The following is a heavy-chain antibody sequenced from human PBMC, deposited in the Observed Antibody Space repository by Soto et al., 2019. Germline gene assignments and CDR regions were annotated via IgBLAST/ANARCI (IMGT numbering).Heavy chain of an antibody. CDR3: ARSLLQGDF. CDR1: GYTFIHYY. J-gene: IGHJ4*02. D-gene: IGHD2-21*01. CDR2: INPNGGST. V-gene: IGHV1-46*01. Sequence: QVQLVQSGAEVKKPGASVKISCKASGYTFIHYYIHWVRQAPGQGLAWMAIINPNGGSTNYAQKFQGRVTVTSDTSTTTVSMELNSLESADTAVYFCARSLLQGDFWGQGTLVTVSS.